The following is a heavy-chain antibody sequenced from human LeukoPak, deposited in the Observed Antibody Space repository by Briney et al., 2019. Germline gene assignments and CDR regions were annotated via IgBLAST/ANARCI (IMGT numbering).Heavy chain of an antibody. Sequence: PGGSLRLSCAASGFTFSSYAMHWVRQAPGKGLEWVAVISYDGSNKYYADSVKGRFTISRDNSKNTLYLQMNSLRAEDTAVYYCASHGDPDYFDYWGQGTLVTVSS. CDR1: GFTFSSYA. CDR2: ISYDGSNK. D-gene: IGHD7-27*01. V-gene: IGHV3-30*14. CDR3: ASHGDPDYFDY. J-gene: IGHJ4*02.